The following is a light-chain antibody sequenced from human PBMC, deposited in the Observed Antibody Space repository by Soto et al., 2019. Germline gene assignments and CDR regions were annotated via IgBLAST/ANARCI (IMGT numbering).Light chain of an antibody. Sequence: EIVLTQSPATLSVSQGERATLSCRASESVSNNLAWYQQKPGQAPRLLIFGASARATGIPARFSGSGSGTEFTLTISSLQSEEFAVYYCQQYNKWPLTFGGGTKAEIK. CDR3: QQYNKWPLT. CDR1: ESVSNN. J-gene: IGKJ4*01. CDR2: GAS. V-gene: IGKV3-15*01.